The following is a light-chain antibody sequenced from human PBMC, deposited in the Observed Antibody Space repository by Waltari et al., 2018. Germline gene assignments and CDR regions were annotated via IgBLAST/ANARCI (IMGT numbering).Light chain of an antibody. CDR2: KDS. Sequence: SYELTQPSSVSVSPGQTARITCSGDVLAKKYARWFQQKPGQAPVRVIYKDSERPSGIPDRFSGSSSGTTVTLTISGAQVEDEADYYCYSAADNNPVVFGGGTKLTVL. V-gene: IGLV3-27*01. CDR1: VLAKKY. CDR3: YSAADNNPVV. J-gene: IGLJ2*01.